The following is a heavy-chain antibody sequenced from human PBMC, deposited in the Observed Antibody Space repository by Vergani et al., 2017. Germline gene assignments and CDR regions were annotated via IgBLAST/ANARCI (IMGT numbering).Heavy chain of an antibody. J-gene: IGHJ4*02. CDR2: IYASGST. Sequence: QVQLQESGPGLVKPSQTLSLTCTVSDGSISNGSYYWSWIRQPAGKGLEWIGRIYASGSTNYNPSLKSRVTMSVDTSKNQFSLKLRSVTATYTAVYYCARDGGPMIRGLDYWGQGTLVTVS. D-gene: IGHD3-10*01. CDR3: ARDGGPMIRGLDY. CDR1: DGSISNGSYY. V-gene: IGHV4-61*02.